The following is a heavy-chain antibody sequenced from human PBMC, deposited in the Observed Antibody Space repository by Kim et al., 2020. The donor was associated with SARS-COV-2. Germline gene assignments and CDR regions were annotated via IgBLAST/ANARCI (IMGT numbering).Heavy chain of an antibody. CDR2: ITISGRDT. CDR3: VKGEIWSNFLAS. Sequence: GGSLRLSCKASGFSFSNSGMNWVRQAPGKGLAWVSAITISGRDTFYADSVKGRFTISRDDNTIYLQMTFLNAEDTAVYYCVKGEIWSNFLASWGQGTLVTVSS. V-gene: IGHV3-23*01. CDR1: GFSFSNSG. J-gene: IGHJ4*02. D-gene: IGHD3-10*01.